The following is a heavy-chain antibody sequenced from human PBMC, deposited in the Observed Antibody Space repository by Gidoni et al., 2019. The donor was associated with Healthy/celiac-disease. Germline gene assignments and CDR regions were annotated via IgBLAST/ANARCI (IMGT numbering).Heavy chain of an antibody. J-gene: IGHJ4*02. CDR1: GSTVCSNY. CDR2: IYSGGST. V-gene: IGHV3-66*01. Sequence: EVQLVESGGGWVQPGGSLSLSGAASGSTVCSNYMSWVRRAPGTGLAWVSVIYSGGSTYYADSVKGRFTISRDNSKNTLYLQMNSLRAEDTAVYYCARGGAGTLEWFHYWGQGTLVTVSS. CDR3: ARGGAGTLEWFHY. D-gene: IGHD3-3*01.